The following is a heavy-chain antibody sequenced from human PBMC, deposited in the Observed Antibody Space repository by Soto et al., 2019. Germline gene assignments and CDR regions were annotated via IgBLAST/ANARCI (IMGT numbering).Heavy chain of an antibody. J-gene: IGHJ4*02. V-gene: IGHV4-39*01. CDR2: IYYSGST. CDR3: ARSSGGYDPFGY. D-gene: IGHD5-12*01. CDR1: GGSISSSNYY. Sequence: QLQLQESGPGLVKPSETLSLTCTVSGGSISSSNYYWGWIRQPPGKGLEWIGSIYYSGSTYYNPSLKCRGTICGDTSKIQFSLKLSSVTSADTAVYYCARSSGGYDPFGYWGQGTLVTVSS.